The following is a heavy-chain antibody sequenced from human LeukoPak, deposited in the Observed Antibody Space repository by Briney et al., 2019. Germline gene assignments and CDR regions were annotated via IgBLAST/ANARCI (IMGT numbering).Heavy chain of an antibody. Sequence: ASVKVSCKASGYTFTGYYMHWVRQAPGQGLEWMGWINPNSGGTNYAQKFQGRVTMTRDTSISTAYMELSRLRSDDTAVYYCARGYDFWSGYYVFDYWGQGTLVIVSS. CDR2: INPNSGGT. CDR1: GYTFTGYY. D-gene: IGHD3-3*01. CDR3: ARGYDFWSGYYVFDY. V-gene: IGHV1-2*02. J-gene: IGHJ4*02.